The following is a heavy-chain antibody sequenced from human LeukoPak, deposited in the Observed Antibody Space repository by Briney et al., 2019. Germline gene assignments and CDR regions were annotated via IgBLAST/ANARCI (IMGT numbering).Heavy chain of an antibody. CDR2: IYYSGST. D-gene: IGHD6-19*01. Sequence: SETLSLTCTVSGGSISSFYWSWIRQPPGKGLEWIGYIYYSGSTNYNPSLKSRVTMSVDTSKNQFSLKLSSVTAADTAVYYCARHISSSGWYFGSINTGQFDYWGQGTLVTVSS. J-gene: IGHJ4*02. V-gene: IGHV4-59*08. CDR3: ARHISSSGWYFGSINTGQFDY. CDR1: GGSISSFY.